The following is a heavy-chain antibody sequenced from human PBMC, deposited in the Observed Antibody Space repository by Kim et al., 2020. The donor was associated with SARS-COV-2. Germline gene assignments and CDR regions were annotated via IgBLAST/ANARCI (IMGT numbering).Heavy chain of an antibody. D-gene: IGHD3-10*01. CDR2: ISAYNGNT. Sequence: ASVKVSCKASGYTFTSYGISWVRQAPGQGLEWMGWISAYNGNTNYAQKLQGRVTMTTDTSTSTAYMELRSLRSDDTAVYYCARDEDYYGSGKVVNYGMDVWGQGTTVTVSS. J-gene: IGHJ6*02. V-gene: IGHV1-18*04. CDR1: GYTFTSYG. CDR3: ARDEDYYGSGKVVNYGMDV.